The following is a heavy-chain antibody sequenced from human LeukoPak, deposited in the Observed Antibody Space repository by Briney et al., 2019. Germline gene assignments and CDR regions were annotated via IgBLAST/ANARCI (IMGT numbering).Heavy chain of an antibody. Sequence: PGGSLRLSCAASGFTFSSYEMNWVRQAPGKGLEWVSYISSSGSTIYYADSVKGRFTISRDNAKNSLYLQMNSLRAEHKAVYYCARDSGRDAFDIWGQGTRVTVSS. D-gene: IGHD1-26*01. CDR1: GFTFSSYE. V-gene: IGHV3-48*03. CDR2: ISSSGSTI. J-gene: IGHJ3*02. CDR3: ARDSGRDAFDI.